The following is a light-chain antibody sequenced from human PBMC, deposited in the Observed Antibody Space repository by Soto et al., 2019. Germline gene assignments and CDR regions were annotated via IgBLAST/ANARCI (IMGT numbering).Light chain of an antibody. CDR2: GAS. V-gene: IGKV3-15*01. CDR3: QQYNNWPPT. J-gene: IGKJ5*01. CDR1: QSVTSN. Sequence: EIVMTQSPATLSVSPGERATPSCRASQSVTSNLAWYQQKPGQAPRLLIYGASTRATGIPARFSGSGSGTEFTLTISSLQSEDFAVYYCQQYNNWPPTFGQGTRLEI.